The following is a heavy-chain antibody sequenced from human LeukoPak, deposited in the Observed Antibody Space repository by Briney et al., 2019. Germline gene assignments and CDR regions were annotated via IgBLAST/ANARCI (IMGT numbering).Heavy chain of an antibody. CDR3: ARDYYDSSGSEKSAFDI. V-gene: IGHV4-4*07. J-gene: IGHJ3*02. Sequence: KPSETLSLTCTVSGGSISSYYWSWIRQPAGKGLGWIGSIYYSGSTYYNPSLKSRVTISVDTSKNQFSLKLSSVTAADTAVYYCARDYYDSSGSEKSAFDIWGQGTMVTVSS. D-gene: IGHD3-22*01. CDR2: IYYSGST. CDR1: GGSISSYY.